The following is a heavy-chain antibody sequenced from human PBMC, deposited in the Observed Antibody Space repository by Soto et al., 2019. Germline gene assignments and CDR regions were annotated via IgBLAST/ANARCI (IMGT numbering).Heavy chain of an antibody. Sequence: SDPLSLTCPASGGSISSYYWSWIRQPPGKGLEWIGYIYYRGSTNYNPSLKSRVTISVDTSKNQFSLKLSSVTAADTAVYYCARAIAVAGIIRDYYGMDLCGEGSTVRVCS. D-gene: IGHD6-19*01. CDR1: GGSISSYY. J-gene: IGHJ6*04. CDR2: IYYRGST. CDR3: ARAIAVAGIIRDYYGMDL. V-gene: IGHV4-59*07.